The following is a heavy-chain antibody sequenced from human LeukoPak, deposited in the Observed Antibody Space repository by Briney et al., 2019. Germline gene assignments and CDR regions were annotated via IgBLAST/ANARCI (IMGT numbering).Heavy chain of an antibody. Sequence: SVKVSCKASGGTFSSYAISWVRQAPGQGLEWMGRIIPILGIANYAQKFQGRVTITADKSTSTAHMELSSLRSEDTAVYYCARGKRITGTTIGLWYFDYWGQGTLVTVSS. CDR1: GGTFSSYA. J-gene: IGHJ4*02. D-gene: IGHD1-7*01. CDR3: ARGKRITGTTIGLWYFDY. CDR2: IIPILGIA. V-gene: IGHV1-69*04.